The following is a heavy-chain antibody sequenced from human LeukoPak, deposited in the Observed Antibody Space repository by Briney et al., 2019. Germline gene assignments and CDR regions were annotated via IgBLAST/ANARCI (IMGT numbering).Heavy chain of an antibody. CDR2: INSKTDGGTT. CDR3: TTFRYNWNYVLDY. CDR1: GFTFSNAW. J-gene: IGHJ4*02. Sequence: GGSLRLSCAASGFTFSNAWMSWVRQAXXXXXXXVGRINSKTDGGTTDYAEPVKGRFTISRDDSKNTLYLQMNSLKTEDTAVYYCTTFRYNWNYVLDYWGQGTLVTVSS. D-gene: IGHD1-7*01. V-gene: IGHV3-15*01.